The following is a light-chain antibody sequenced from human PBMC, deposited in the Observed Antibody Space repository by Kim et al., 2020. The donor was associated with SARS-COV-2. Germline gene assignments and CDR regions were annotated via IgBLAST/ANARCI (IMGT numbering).Light chain of an antibody. CDR3: QQYDSSPWT. Sequence: EIVLTQSPGTLSLSPGERATLSCRASQSVSSSYLAWYQQKPGQAPMLLIYGASSRATGIPDRFSGSGSGTDFTLTISRLEPEDFAVYYCQQYDSSPWTFGQGTKVDIK. J-gene: IGKJ1*01. V-gene: IGKV3-20*01. CDR2: GAS. CDR1: QSVSSSY.